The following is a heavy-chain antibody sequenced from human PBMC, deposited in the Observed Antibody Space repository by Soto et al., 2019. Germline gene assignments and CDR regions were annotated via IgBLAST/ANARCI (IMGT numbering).Heavy chain of an antibody. V-gene: IGHV3-11*01. J-gene: IGHJ4*01. D-gene: IGHD3-9*01. CDR3: ARVASDWYYFDF. Sequence: SLRLSCASSGFTFSDYYMSWIRLARGRVLGVRQYISSGVKSIYNADSVKGRFTISRDNEKHSLYLQMDSLRAEDTAFYCWARVASDWYYFDFWGQGTLVTVSS. CDR1: GFTFSDYY. CDR2: ISSGVKSI.